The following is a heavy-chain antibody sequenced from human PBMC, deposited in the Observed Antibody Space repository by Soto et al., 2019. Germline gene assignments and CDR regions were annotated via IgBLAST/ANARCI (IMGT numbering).Heavy chain of an antibody. D-gene: IGHD1-26*01. CDR1: GFSLRDYG. V-gene: IGHV3-30*17. CDR3: ARDPTGGYFHYDY. Sequence: PGGSLRLSCAASGFSLRDYGMHWVRQAPGKGLEYVAAVSDDGSEQYYADSVRGRFTISRDNSKNTVYLQLDSLTTGDTAVYYWARDPTGGYFHYDYWGQGALVTVSS. J-gene: IGHJ4*02. CDR2: VSDDGSEQ.